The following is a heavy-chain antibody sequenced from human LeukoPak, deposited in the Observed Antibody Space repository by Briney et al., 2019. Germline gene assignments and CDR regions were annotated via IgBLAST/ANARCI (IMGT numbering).Heavy chain of an antibody. CDR2: IKKDGSEK. D-gene: IGHD5/OR15-5a*01. CDR3: ASLSTSFGMDV. J-gene: IGHJ6*02. V-gene: IGHV3-7*05. Sequence: PGQSLRLSCAASGFTFSSYWMSWVRQAPGKGLEWVANIKKDGSEKYYVDSVKGRFTISRDNAKNSLYLQMNSLRAEDTAVYYCASLSTSFGMDVWGQGTTVTVSS. CDR1: GFTFSSYW.